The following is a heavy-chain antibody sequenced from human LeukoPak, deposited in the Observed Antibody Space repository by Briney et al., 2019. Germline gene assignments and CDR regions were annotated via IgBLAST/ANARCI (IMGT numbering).Heavy chain of an antibody. V-gene: IGHV3-23*01. D-gene: IGHD4-17*01. Sequence: GGSLRLSCAASGFTFSSYAMSWVRQAPGKGLEWVSAISGSGGSTYYADSVKGRFTISRDNSKNTLYLQMNSLRAEDTAVYYCAKDDDYGDYYYYGMDVWGQGTTVTVSS. CDR3: AKDDDYGDYYYYGMDV. CDR1: GFTFSSYA. CDR2: ISGSGGST. J-gene: IGHJ6*02.